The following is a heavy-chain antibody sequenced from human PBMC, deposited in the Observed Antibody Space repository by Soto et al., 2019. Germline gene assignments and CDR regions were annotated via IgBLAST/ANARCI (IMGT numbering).Heavy chain of an antibody. D-gene: IGHD3-10*01. J-gene: IGHJ4*02. Sequence: GGSLRLSCAASGFTFSSYAMSWVRQAPWKGLEWVSAISGSGGSTYYADSVKGRFTISRDNSKNTLYLQMNSLRAEDTAVYYCANPYGSGSYYNRPIDYWGQGTLVTVSS. V-gene: IGHV3-23*01. CDR1: GFTFSSYA. CDR2: ISGSGGST. CDR3: ANPYGSGSYYNRPIDY.